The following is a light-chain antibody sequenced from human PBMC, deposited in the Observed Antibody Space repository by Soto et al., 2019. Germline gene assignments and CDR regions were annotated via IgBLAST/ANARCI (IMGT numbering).Light chain of an antibody. Sequence: EIVLTQSPGTLSLSPGERATLSCRASQSVSSTFLAWYQQKPGQAPRLLIYGASSRATGIPDRFSGSGSGTDFTLTISRLEPEDFAVYYCQQHGRSQTFGGGTKVAIK. CDR1: QSVSSTF. CDR2: GAS. CDR3: QQHGRSQT. V-gene: IGKV3-20*01. J-gene: IGKJ4*01.